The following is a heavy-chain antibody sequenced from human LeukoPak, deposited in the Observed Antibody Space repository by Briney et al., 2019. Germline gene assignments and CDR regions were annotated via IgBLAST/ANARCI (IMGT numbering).Heavy chain of an antibody. CDR2: IKQDGREK. J-gene: IGHJ4*02. D-gene: IGHD6-13*01. CDR3: ARDHLQQQLVGNFDY. CDR1: GFTFSSYW. Sequence: GGSLRLSCAASGFTFSSYWMSWVRQAPGKGLEWVVNIKQDGREKYYVDSVKGRFTISRDNAKNSLYLQMNSLRAEDTAVYYCARDHLQQQLVGNFDYWGQGTLVTVSS. V-gene: IGHV3-7*01.